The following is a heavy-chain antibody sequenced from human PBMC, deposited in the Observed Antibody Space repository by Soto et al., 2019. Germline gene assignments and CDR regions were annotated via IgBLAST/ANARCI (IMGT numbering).Heavy chain of an antibody. CDR1: GFTFSDYY. V-gene: IGHV3-11*01. CDR2: ISKSGSII. Sequence: GGSLRLSCAASGFTFSDYYMSWLRQPPGKGLEWVSYISKSGSIIHFADSVKGRSAISRDNAKNTLYLQMSSLRAEDTALYYCARDLSPYSDYYDESTSETWFDPWGQGTLVTVSS. J-gene: IGHJ5*02. CDR3: ARDLSPYSDYYDESTSETWFDP. D-gene: IGHD3-16*01.